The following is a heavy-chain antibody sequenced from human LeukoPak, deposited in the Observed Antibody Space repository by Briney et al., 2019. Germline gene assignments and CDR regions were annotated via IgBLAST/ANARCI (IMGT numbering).Heavy chain of an antibody. CDR1: GFTVSRNS. D-gene: IGHD1-26*01. J-gene: IGHJ4*02. V-gene: IGHV3-53*01. CDR3: ARATDTNYFDF. Sequence: PGGSLRLSCAASGFTVSRNSMAWVRRAPGKGLEWVSIVYRGASIYYLDSVKGRFTISRDNSENTLYLQMNNLRAEDTAIYYCARATDTNYFDFWGQGTLLTVSS. CDR2: VYRGASI.